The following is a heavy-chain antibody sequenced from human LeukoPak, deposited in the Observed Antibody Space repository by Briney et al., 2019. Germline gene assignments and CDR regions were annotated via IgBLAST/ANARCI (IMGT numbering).Heavy chain of an antibody. CDR1: GFTFSSYG. D-gene: IGHD5-12*01. CDR3: ARDISSGYPTY. CDR2: ITSSGSYT. J-gene: IGHJ4*02. Sequence: GGSLRLSCAASGFTFSSYGMNWVRQAPGKGLEWVSSITSSGSYTYYADSVKGRFTISRDNAKNSLYLQMNSLRAEDTAVYYCARDISSGYPTYWGQGTLVTVSS. V-gene: IGHV3-21*01.